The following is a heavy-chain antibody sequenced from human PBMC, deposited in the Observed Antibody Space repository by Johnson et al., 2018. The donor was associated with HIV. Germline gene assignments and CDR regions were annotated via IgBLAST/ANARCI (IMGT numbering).Heavy chain of an antibody. CDR1: GFTVSSNY. D-gene: IGHD3-3*01. CDR3: ARVTILGVVIDHDAFDI. CDR2: ISSSATTK. Sequence: QVQLVESGGGLVQPWGSLRLSCAASGFTVSSNYMSWIRQAPGKGLEWVSYISSSATTKYYADSVKGRFTISRDNAKKSLYLQMNSLRAEDTALYHCARVTILGVVIDHDAFDIWGQGAMVTVSS. V-gene: IGHV3-11*01. J-gene: IGHJ3*02.